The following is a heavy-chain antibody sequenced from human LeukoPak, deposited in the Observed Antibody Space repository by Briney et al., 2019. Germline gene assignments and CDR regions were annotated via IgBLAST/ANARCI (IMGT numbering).Heavy chain of an antibody. D-gene: IGHD3-10*02. CDR1: GFTFSSYG. CDR2: ISYDGSNK. CDR3: AKSVHGMVDY. V-gene: IGHV3-30*18. J-gene: IGHJ4*02. Sequence: GGSLRLSCAASGFTFSSYGMHWVRQAPGKGLEWVAVISYDGSNKYYADSVKGRFTISRDNSKNTLYLQMNSLRAEDTAVYYCAKSVHGMVDYWGQGTLVTVSS.